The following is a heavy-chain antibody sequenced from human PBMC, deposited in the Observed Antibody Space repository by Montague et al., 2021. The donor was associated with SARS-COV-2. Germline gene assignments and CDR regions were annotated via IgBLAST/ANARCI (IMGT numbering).Heavy chain of an antibody. CDR3: AKQALTRYCTSTTCFGAAFDI. V-gene: IGHV4-59*08. J-gene: IGHJ3*02. Sequence: SETLSLTCTVSGVSISSYYWTWIRQPPGKGLEWIGFIYYSGSTNYNPSLKSRVTISVDTSKNQFSLKLSSVTAADTAVYYCAKQALTRYCTSTTCFGAAFDIWGQGIMVTVSS. CDR2: IYYSGST. CDR1: GVSISSYY. D-gene: IGHD2-2*01.